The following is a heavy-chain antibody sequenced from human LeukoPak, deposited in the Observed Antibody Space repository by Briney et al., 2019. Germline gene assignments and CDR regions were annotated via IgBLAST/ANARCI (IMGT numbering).Heavy chain of an antibody. Sequence: PGGSLRLSCAASGFTFSSNAMSWVRQAPGKGLEWVSGISYSGGSTYYADSVKGRFTISRDNSKNTRYLQMNSHRAEDTAAYYFARHMTARTPYYFVYWGEGTLVTVSS. V-gene: IGHV3-23*01. CDR3: ARHMTARTPYYFVY. CDR1: GFTFSSNA. D-gene: IGHD2-21*01. J-gene: IGHJ4*02. CDR2: ISYSGGST.